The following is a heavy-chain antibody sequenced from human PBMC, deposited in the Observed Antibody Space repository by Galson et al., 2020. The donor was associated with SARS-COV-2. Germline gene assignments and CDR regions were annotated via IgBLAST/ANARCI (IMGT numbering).Heavy chain of an antibody. CDR2: ISYDGSNK. D-gene: IGHD4-17*01. J-gene: IGHJ6*02. V-gene: IGHV3-30*04. CDR1: GFTFSSYA. CDR3: ARAAYGEGKYYGMDV. Sequence: GGSLRLSCAASGFTFSSYAMHWVRQAPGKGLEWVAVISYDGSNKYYADSVKGRFTISRDNSKNTLYLQMNSLRAEDTAVYYCARAAYGEGKYYGMDVWGQGTTVTVSS.